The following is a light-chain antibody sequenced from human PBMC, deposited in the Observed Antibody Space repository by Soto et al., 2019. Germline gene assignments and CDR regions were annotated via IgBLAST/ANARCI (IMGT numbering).Light chain of an antibody. V-gene: IGKV1-39*01. J-gene: IGKJ2*01. CDR3: QQSYSMPYT. Sequence: DIQMTQSPSSLSASIGDRVTITCRASQSISSYLNWYQKKPGKAPNLLIYAASSLQSGVPSRFSGSGSGTDFTLTISSLQPEDFATYYCQQSYSMPYTFGQGTKLEIK. CDR1: QSISSY. CDR2: AAS.